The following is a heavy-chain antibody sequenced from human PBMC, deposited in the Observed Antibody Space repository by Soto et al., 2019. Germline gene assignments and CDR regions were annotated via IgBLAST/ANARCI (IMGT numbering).Heavy chain of an antibody. CDR1: GYTFTSYD. V-gene: IGHV1-8*01. CDR2: MNPNSGNT. J-gene: IGHJ6*03. D-gene: IGHD3-10*01. CDR3: AGGRGITMVRVYHYYMDV. Sequence: ASVKVSCKASGYTFTSYDINWVRQATGQGLEWMGWMNPNSGNTGYAQKFQGRVTMTRNTSKNQFSLKLSSVTAADTAVYYCAGGRGITMVRVYHYYMDVWGKGTTVTVSS.